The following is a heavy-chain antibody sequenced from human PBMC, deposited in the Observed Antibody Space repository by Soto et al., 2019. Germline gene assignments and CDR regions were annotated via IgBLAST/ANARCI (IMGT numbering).Heavy chain of an antibody. CDR2: IYHSGST. CDR1: GGSISSSNW. Sequence: PSETLSLTCAVSGGSISSSNWWSWVRQPPGKGLEWIGEIYHSGSTNYNPSLKSRVTISVDKSKNQFSLKLSSVTAADTAVYYCARYGSGSYSNQGMDVWGQGTTVTVSS. CDR3: ARYGSGSYSNQGMDV. J-gene: IGHJ6*02. V-gene: IGHV4-4*02. D-gene: IGHD3-10*01.